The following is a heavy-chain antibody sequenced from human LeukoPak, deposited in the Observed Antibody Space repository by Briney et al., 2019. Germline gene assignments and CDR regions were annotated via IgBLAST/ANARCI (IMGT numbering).Heavy chain of an antibody. Sequence: GGSLRLSCAASGFTFSLYNMNWVRQAPGKGLEWVSQISASETSIKYADGVRGRFTISRDNVKNSVYLQMNSLRAEDTAIYYCVRDNLENQWLERSYWGQGTLVTVSS. CDR3: VRDNLENQWLERSY. CDR1: GFTFSLYN. V-gene: IGHV3-48*03. D-gene: IGHD6-19*01. J-gene: IGHJ4*02. CDR2: ISASETSI.